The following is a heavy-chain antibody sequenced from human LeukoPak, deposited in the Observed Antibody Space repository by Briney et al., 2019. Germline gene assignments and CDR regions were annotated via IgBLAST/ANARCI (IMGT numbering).Heavy chain of an antibody. J-gene: IGHJ4*02. CDR3: VKDHGYSSAWHVRGFDY. D-gene: IGHD6-19*01. Sequence: PGGSLRLSCSASGFTFSGYAMHWVRQAPGKGLEYVSGISSNGGSTYLADSVKGRFSISRDNSKNTLYLQMASLRAEDTAVYYCVKDHGYSSAWHVRGFDYWGQGTLVTVSS. CDR2: ISSNGGST. V-gene: IGHV3-64D*08. CDR1: GFTFSGYA.